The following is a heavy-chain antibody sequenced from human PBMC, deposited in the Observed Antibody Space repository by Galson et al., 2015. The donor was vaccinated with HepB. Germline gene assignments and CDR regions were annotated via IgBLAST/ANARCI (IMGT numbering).Heavy chain of an antibody. CDR2: ISGSGGST. D-gene: IGHD3-10*01. Sequence: SLRLSCAASGFTFSSYAMSWVRQAPGKGLEWVSAISGSGGSTYYADSVKGRFTISRDNSKNTLYLQMNSLRAEDTAVYYCAKASITMVRGVIPYYFDYWGQGTLVTVSS. J-gene: IGHJ4*02. CDR1: GFTFSSYA. V-gene: IGHV3-23*01. CDR3: AKASITMVRGVIPYYFDY.